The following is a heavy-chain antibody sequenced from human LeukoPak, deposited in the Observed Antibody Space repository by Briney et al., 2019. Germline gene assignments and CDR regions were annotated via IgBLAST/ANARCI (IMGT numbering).Heavy chain of an antibody. D-gene: IGHD4-17*01. J-gene: IGHJ4*02. CDR1: GFTFSSYW. CDR3: ASGARGTREGGDLYSFDY. Sequence: PGGSLRLSCAASGFTFSSYWMCWGRQGPGKGLEWVANIKQDGSEKYYVDSVKGRFTISRDNAKNSLHLQLTSLRAEDTAVYYCASGARGTREGGDLYSFDYWGQGTLVTVSS. CDR2: IKQDGSEK. V-gene: IGHV3-7*01.